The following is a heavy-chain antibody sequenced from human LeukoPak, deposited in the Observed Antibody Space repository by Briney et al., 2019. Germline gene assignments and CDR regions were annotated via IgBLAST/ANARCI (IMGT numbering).Heavy chain of an antibody. CDR2: MNPNSGNT. J-gene: IGHJ5*02. Sequence: GASVKVSCKASGYTFTSYDVNWVRQATGQGLEWMGWMNPNSGNTGYAQKFQGRVTMTRNTSISTAYMELSSLRSEDTAVYYCARAGRTIVVLPAAMDWSAPWGQEPLVTFPS. V-gene: IGHV1-8*01. CDR1: GYTFTSYD. D-gene: IGHD2-2*01. CDR3: ARAGRTIVVLPAAMDWSAP.